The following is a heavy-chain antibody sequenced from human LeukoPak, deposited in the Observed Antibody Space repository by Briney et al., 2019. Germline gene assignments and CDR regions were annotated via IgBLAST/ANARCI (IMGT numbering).Heavy chain of an antibody. CDR3: AREMRYYYYGMDV. CDR1: GFTVSSNY. J-gene: IGHJ6*02. Sequence: GGSLRLSCAASGFTVSSNYMSWVRQAPGKGLEWVSVIYSGGSTYYADSVKGRFTISRHNSKNTLYPQMNSLRAEDTAVYYCAREMRYYYYGMDVWGQGTTVTVSS. CDR2: IYSGGST. V-gene: IGHV3-53*04.